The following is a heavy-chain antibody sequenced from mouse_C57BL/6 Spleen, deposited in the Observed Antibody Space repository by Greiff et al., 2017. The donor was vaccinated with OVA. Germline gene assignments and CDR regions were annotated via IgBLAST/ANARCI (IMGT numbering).Heavy chain of an antibody. J-gene: IGHJ2*01. CDR1: GYTFTDYY. D-gene: IGHD2-4*01. Sequence: VQLQQSGPELVKPGASVKISCKASGYTFTDYYMNWVKQSHGKSLEWIGDINPNNGGTSYNQKFKGKATLTVDKSSSTAYMELRSLTSEDSAVYYCGSYDYDVDFDYWGQGTTLTVSS. V-gene: IGHV1-26*01. CDR2: INPNNGGT. CDR3: GSYDYDVDFDY.